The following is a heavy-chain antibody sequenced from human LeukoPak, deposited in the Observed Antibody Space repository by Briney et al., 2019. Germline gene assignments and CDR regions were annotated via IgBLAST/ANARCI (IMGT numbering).Heavy chain of an antibody. J-gene: IGHJ3*02. CDR2: ISSNGGST. Sequence: PGGSLRLSCAASGFTFSSYAMHWVRQAPGKGLEYVSAISSNGGSTYYANSVKGRFTISRDNSKNTLYLQMGSLRAEDMAVCYCARDRGGSYDAFDIWGQGSMVTVSS. D-gene: IGHD1-26*01. CDR3: ARDRGGSYDAFDI. V-gene: IGHV3-64*01. CDR1: GFTFSSYA.